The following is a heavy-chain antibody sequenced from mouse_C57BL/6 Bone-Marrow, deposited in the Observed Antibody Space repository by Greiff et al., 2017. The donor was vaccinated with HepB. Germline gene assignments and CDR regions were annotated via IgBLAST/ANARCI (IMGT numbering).Heavy chain of an antibody. V-gene: IGHV1-59*01. CDR2: IDPSDSYT. Sequence: QVQLKQPGAELVRPGTSVKLSCKASGYTFTSYWMHWVKQRPGQGLEWIGVIDPSDSYTNYNQKFKGKATLTVDTSSSTAYMQLSSLTSEDSAVYYCARKVGSSYDWYFDVWGTGTTVTVSS. D-gene: IGHD1-1*01. J-gene: IGHJ1*03. CDR3: ARKVGSSYDWYFDV. CDR1: GYTFTSYW.